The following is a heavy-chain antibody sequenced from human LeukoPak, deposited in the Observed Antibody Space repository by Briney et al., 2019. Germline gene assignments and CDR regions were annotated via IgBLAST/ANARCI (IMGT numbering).Heavy chain of an antibody. Sequence: ASVKVSCKASGYTFTGYYMHWVRQAPGQGLEWMGWINPNSGGTNYAQKFQGRVTMTRDTSISTAYMELSRLRSDATAVYYCARGEGYSYGALSYWGQGTLVTVSS. CDR3: ARGEGYSYGALSY. D-gene: IGHD5-18*01. CDR1: GYTFTGYY. V-gene: IGHV1-2*02. J-gene: IGHJ4*02. CDR2: INPNSGGT.